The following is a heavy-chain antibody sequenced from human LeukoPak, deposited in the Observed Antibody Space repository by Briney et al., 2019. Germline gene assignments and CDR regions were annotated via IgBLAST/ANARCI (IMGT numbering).Heavy chain of an antibody. CDR1: GVSVTSGNYY. J-gene: IGHJ4*02. V-gene: IGHV4-61*02. CDR3: AREPPGY. CDR2: IYTNGGA. Sequence: QVQLQESGPGLVEPSQTLSLTCTVSGVSVTSGNYYWNWIRQPAGKGLEWIGRIYTNGGASHNPSLKSRVTISIDASKNQFSLKLSSVTAADTAVYYCAREPPGYWGQGILVTVSS.